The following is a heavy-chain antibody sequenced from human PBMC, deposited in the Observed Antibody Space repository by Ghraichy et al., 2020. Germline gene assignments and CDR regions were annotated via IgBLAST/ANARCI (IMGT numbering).Heavy chain of an antibody. J-gene: IGHJ6*02. CDR2: INHSGST. CDR3: ARVAGVVVAASTFRSGMDV. Sequence: SETLSLTCAVYGGSFSGYYWSWIRQPPGKGLEWIGEINHSGSTNYNPSLKSRVTISVDTSKNQFSLKLSSVTAADTAVYYCARVAGVVVAASTFRSGMDVWGQGTTVTVSS. CDR1: GGSFSGYY. D-gene: IGHD2-15*01. V-gene: IGHV4-34*01.